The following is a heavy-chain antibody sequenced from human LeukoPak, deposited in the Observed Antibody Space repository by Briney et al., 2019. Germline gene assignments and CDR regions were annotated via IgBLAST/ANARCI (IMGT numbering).Heavy chain of an antibody. CDR1: GYTFTGYY. D-gene: IGHD6-19*01. CDR3: ARDRGIAVAGSLFIFDY. Sequence: ASVKVSCKASGYTFTGYYMHWVRQAPGQGLEWMGWINPNSGGTNYAQKFQGRVTMTRDTSISTAYIELSRLRSDDTAVYYCARDRGIAVAGSLFIFDYWGQGTLVTVSS. J-gene: IGHJ4*02. V-gene: IGHV1-2*02. CDR2: INPNSGGT.